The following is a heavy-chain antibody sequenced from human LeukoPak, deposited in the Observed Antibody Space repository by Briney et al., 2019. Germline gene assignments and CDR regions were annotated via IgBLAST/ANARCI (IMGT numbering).Heavy chain of an antibody. CDR2: TYFRSKWIH. V-gene: IGHV6-1*01. CDR3: AKNFSPDFDY. Sequence: SQTLSLTCAISGDSVSSSTSAWSWIRQSPSRGLEWLGRTYFRSKWIHDYALSVRGRITINPDTSKNQVSLQLNSMTPEDTAIYYCAKNFSPDFDYWGQGTPVTVSS. J-gene: IGHJ4*02. CDR1: GDSVSSSTSA. D-gene: IGHD1-14*01.